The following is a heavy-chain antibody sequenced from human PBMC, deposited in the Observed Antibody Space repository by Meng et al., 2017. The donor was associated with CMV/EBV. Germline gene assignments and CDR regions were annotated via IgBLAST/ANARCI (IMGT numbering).Heavy chain of an antibody. D-gene: IGHD5-24*01. CDR3: ARLGDGYNSGYFDY. CDR1: GGSISSSSYY. J-gene: IGHJ4*02. Sequence: GSLRLSCTVSGGSISSSSYYWGWIRQPPGKGLEWIRSIYYSGSTYYNPSLKSRVTISVDTSKNQFSLKLSSVTAADTAVYYCARLGDGYNSGYFDYWGQGTLVTVSS. V-gene: IGHV4-39*01. CDR2: IYYSGST.